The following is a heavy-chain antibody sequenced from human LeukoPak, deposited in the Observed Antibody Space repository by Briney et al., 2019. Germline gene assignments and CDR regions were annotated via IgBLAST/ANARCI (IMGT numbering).Heavy chain of an antibody. V-gene: IGHV3-21*01. CDR2: ISSSSSYI. CDR1: GFTFSSYS. Sequence: GGSLRLSCAASGFTFSSYSMNWVRQAPGKGLEWVSYISSSSSYIYYADSVKGRFTISRDNAKNSLYLQMNSLRAEDTAVYYCARDLSSSGTHYFDYWGQGTLVTVSS. J-gene: IGHJ4*02. D-gene: IGHD6-13*01. CDR3: ARDLSSSGTHYFDY.